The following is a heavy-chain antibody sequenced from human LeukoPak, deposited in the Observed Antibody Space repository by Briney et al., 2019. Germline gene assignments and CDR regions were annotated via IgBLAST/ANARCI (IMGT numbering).Heavy chain of an antibody. D-gene: IGHD3-10*01. CDR2: IYTSGST. V-gene: IGHV4-4*07. CDR3: ARWGSMVRGVIRAFDY. CDR1: GGSISSYY. J-gene: IGHJ4*02. Sequence: SETLSLTCTVSGGSISSYYWSWIRQPAGKGLEWIGRIYTSGSTNYNPSLKSRVTISVDTSKNQFSLKLSSVTAADTAVYYCARWGSMVRGVIRAFDYWGQGTLVTVSS.